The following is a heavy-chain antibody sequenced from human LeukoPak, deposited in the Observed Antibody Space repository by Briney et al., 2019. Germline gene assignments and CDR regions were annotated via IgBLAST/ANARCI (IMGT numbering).Heavy chain of an antibody. Sequence: GGSLRLSCAASGFTFSSYGMHWVRQAPGKGLEWVAFIRYDGSNKYYADSVKGRFTISRDNAKNSLYLQMNSLRAEDTAVYYCARGHYYGMDVWGKGTTVTISS. V-gene: IGHV3-30*02. CDR2: IRYDGSNK. J-gene: IGHJ6*04. CDR3: ARGHYYGMDV. CDR1: GFTFSSYG.